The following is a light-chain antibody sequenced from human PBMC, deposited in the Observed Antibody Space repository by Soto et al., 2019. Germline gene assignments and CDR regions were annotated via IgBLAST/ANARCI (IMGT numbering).Light chain of an antibody. CDR2: LNSDGSH. Sequence: QPVLTQSPSASASLGASVKLTCTLSSGHSNYAIAWHQQQSEKGPRYLMKLNSDGSHSKGDGIPDRFSGSSSGAERYLTIASLQAEDEADDYCQTWGSGIVVFGGGTKLTV. CDR3: QTWGSGIVV. V-gene: IGLV4-69*01. J-gene: IGLJ2*01. CDR1: SGHSNYA.